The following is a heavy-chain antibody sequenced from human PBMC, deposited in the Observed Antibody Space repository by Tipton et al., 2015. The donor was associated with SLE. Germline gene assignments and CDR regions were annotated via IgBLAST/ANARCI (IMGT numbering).Heavy chain of an antibody. CDR2: INNYNDDT. V-gene: IGHV1-18*01. Sequence: QSGAEVKKPGASVKVSCKASGYTFTNYGLSWVRQAPGQGLEWMGWINNYNDDTTYAQKFQGRVTMTTDTSTRIGYLELRSLRSDDTAVYCCARANMGDVFDMWGQGTVVTVSS. J-gene: IGHJ3*02. CDR3: ARANMGDVFDM. CDR1: GYTFTNYG. D-gene: IGHD2/OR15-2a*01.